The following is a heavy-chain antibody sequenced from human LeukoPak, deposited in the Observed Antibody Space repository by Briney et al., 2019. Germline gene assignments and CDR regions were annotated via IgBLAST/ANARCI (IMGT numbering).Heavy chain of an antibody. Sequence: PGGSLRLSCAASGFSFGSYGMHWVRQAPGKVLEWVAFIRYGGSHQFYADSVRGRFTISRDNPKNTLYLQMNSLRGEDTAVYFCARDSGTWFYLQDWGQGTLVTVSS. CDR1: GFSFGSYG. CDR3: ARDSGTWFYLQD. D-gene: IGHD2/OR15-2a*01. J-gene: IGHJ1*01. CDR2: IRYGGSHQ. V-gene: IGHV3-30*02.